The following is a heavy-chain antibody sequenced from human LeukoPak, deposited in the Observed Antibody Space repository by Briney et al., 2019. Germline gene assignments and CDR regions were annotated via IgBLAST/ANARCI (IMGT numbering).Heavy chain of an antibody. D-gene: IGHD2-8*01. CDR1: GGSISSFY. Sequence: SETLSLTCPVSGGSISSFYWSWIRQPPGKGLEWIGYIYYTGSTNYNSSLKSRVTISVDTSKNQFSLNLSSVTAADTAMYYCARAVLATKSEHWFDSSGQGTLVTVSS. V-gene: IGHV4-59*01. J-gene: IGHJ5*01. CDR2: IYYTGST. CDR3: ARAVLATKSEHWFDS.